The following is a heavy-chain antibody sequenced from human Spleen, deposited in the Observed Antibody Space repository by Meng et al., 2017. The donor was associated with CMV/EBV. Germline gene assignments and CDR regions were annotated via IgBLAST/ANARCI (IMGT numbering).Heavy chain of an antibody. V-gene: IGHV1-2*02. CDR2: INPNSGGT. D-gene: IGHD1-1*01. CDR1: GYTFTGYY. CDR3: ARGLEVSFNYGMDV. J-gene: IGHJ6*02. Sequence: ASVKVSCKASGYTFTGYYMHWVRQAPGQGLEWMGWINPNSGGTNYAQKFQGRVTMTRDTSISTAYMELSRLRSDDTAVYYCARGLEVSFNYGMDVWGQGTTVTVSS.